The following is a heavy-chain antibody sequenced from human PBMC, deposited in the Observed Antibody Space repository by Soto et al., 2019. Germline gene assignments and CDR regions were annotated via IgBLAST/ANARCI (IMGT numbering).Heavy chain of an antibody. Sequence: GESLKISCKGSGYSFTSYWIGWVRQMPGKGLEWMGIIYPGDSDTRYSPSFQGQVTISADKSISTAYLQWSSLKASDTAMYYGARQRPTPYYYDSSGYSPDSFDIWGQGTMVTVSS. D-gene: IGHD3-22*01. CDR1: GYSFTSYW. V-gene: IGHV5-51*01. CDR3: ARQRPTPYYYDSSGYSPDSFDI. J-gene: IGHJ3*02. CDR2: IYPGDSDT.